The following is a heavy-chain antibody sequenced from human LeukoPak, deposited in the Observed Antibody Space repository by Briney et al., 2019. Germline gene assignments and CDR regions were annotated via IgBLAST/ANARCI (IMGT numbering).Heavy chain of an antibody. CDR3: ANLDFWSGYHLYY. CDR2: IKQDGSEE. Sequence: PGGSLRLSCAASGSTFSSYWMSCVRQAPGKGLEWVANIKQDGSEEYYVDSVKGRFTISRDNAKTSLYLQMNSLRAEDTAVYYCANLDFWSGYHLYYWGQGTLVTVSS. D-gene: IGHD3-3*01. J-gene: IGHJ4*02. V-gene: IGHV3-7*01. CDR1: GSTFSSYW.